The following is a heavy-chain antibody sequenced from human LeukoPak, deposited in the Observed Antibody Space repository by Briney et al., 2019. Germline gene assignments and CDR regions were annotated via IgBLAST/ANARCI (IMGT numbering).Heavy chain of an antibody. D-gene: IGHD1-26*01. Sequence: ASVKVSCKASGYTFTGYYMHWVRQAPGQGLEWMGWINPNSGGTNYAQKFQGRVTMTRDMSISTAYMELSRLRSDDTAVYYCAKSRGSYHDAFDIWGQGTMVTVSS. CDR3: AKSRGSYHDAFDI. V-gene: IGHV1-2*02. J-gene: IGHJ3*02. CDR2: INPNSGGT. CDR1: GYTFTGYY.